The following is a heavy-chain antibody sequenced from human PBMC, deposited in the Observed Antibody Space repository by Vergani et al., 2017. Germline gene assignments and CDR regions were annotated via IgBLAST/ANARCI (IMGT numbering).Heavy chain of an antibody. CDR1: GFTFSSYS. V-gene: IGHV3-21*01. CDR2: ISSSSSYI. CDR3: AGPLGIAVAAYDAFDI. J-gene: IGHJ3*02. Sequence: EVQLVESGGGLVKPGGSLRLSCAASGFTFSSYSMNWVRQAPGKGLEWVSSISSSSSYIYYADSVKGRFTISRDNAKNSLYLQMNSLRAEDTAVYYCAGPLGIAVAAYDAFDIWGQGTMVTVSS. D-gene: IGHD6-19*01.